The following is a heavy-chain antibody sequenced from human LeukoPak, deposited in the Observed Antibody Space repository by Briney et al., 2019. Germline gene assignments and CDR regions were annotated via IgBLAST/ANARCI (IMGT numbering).Heavy chain of an antibody. CDR2: IYYSVST. CDR3: ARGDGYKCDY. CDR1: GDSISSGGYY. D-gene: IGHD5-24*01. V-gene: IGHV4-31*03. J-gene: IGHJ4*02. Sequence: SETLSLTSTVSGDSISSGGYYWSWIRQHPEMGLELIGYIYYSVSTYYNPSLKSRITISVDTSKDQFSMKLSSVTAADTAVYYCARGDGYKCDYWGQGTLVTVSS.